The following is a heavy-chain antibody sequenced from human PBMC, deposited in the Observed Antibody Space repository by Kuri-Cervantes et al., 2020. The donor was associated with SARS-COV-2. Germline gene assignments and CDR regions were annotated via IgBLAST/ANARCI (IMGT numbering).Heavy chain of an antibody. D-gene: IGHD4-17*01. J-gene: IGHJ5*02. Sequence: GGSLRLSGAAFGFTFSNAWMSWVRQDPGKGLEWVGRIISKTDGGTTDYAAPVKGRFTISRDDSKNTLYLQMNSLKTEDTAVYYCARGTLRDYVNRFDPWGQGALVTVSS. V-gene: IGHV3-15*01. CDR3: ARGTLRDYVNRFDP. CDR2: IISKTDGGTT. CDR1: GFTFSNAW.